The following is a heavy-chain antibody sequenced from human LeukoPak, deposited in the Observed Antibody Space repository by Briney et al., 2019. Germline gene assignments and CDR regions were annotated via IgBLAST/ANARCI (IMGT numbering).Heavy chain of an antibody. J-gene: IGHJ3*02. CDR2: IYYSGST. CDR3: ARVTCSSTSCPRKDAFDI. Sequence: PSETLSLTCTVSGGSISYYYWSWIRQPPGKELEWIGYIYYSGSTNYNPSLKSRVTISVDTSKNQFSLKLSSLTAADTAVYYCARVTCSSTSCPRKDAFDIWGQGTMVTVSS. D-gene: IGHD2-2*01. V-gene: IGHV4-59*01. CDR1: GGSISYYY.